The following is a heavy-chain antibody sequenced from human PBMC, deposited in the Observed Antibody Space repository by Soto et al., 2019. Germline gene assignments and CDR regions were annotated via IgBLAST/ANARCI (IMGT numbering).Heavy chain of an antibody. D-gene: IGHD3-10*01. CDR1: GGTFSSYA. V-gene: IGHV1-69*05. Sequence: SVKVSCKASGGTFSSYAISWVRQAPGQGLEWMGWINPNSGGTNYAQKFQGRVTVTTDESASTVYLELSSLRSEDTAVYYCATGPLYASGVANYWGQGALVTVSS. J-gene: IGHJ4*02. CDR3: ATGPLYASGVANY. CDR2: INPNSGGT.